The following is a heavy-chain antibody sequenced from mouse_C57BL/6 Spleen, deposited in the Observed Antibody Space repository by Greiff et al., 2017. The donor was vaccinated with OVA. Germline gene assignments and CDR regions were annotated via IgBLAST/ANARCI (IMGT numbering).Heavy chain of an antibody. Sequence: QVQLQQSGAELVRPGASVTLSCKASGYTFTDYEMHWVKQTPVHGLEWIGAIDPETGGTAYNQKFKGKAILTADKSSSTAYMELRSLTSEDSAVYYCTRWGSSGAWVAYWGQGTLVTVSA. D-gene: IGHD6-1*01. CDR2: IDPETGGT. J-gene: IGHJ3*01. V-gene: IGHV1-15*01. CDR1: GYTFTDYE. CDR3: TRWGSSGAWVAY.